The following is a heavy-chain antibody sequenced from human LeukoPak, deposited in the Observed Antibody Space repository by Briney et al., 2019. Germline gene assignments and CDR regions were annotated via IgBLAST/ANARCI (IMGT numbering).Heavy chain of an antibody. Sequence: SETLSLTCTVSGGSISSSSYYWGWIRQPPGKGLEWIGSIYYSGSPYYTPSLKSRVTISVDTSKNQFSLKLSSVTAADTAVYYCARLVTMVRGVIEYWGQGTLVTVSS. CDR3: ARLVTMVRGVIEY. D-gene: IGHD3-10*01. V-gene: IGHV4-39*01. CDR1: GGSISSSSYY. J-gene: IGHJ4*02. CDR2: IYYSGSP.